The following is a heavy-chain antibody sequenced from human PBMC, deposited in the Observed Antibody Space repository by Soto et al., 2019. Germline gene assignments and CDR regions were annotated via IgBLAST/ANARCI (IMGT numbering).Heavy chain of an antibody. CDR3: VRQEDGEFLNWFDP. J-gene: IGHJ5*02. CDR2: IKKDGSEK. CDR1: GFTFSRYW. Sequence: PGGSLRLSCAGSGFTFSRYWMSWVRQAPGKGLEWVATIKKDGSEKYYVDSVEGRFTISRDNAKNSLYLQMNSLRAEDTAVYYCVRQEDGEFLNWFDPWGQGTLVTVSS. D-gene: IGHD6-6*01. V-gene: IGHV3-7*01.